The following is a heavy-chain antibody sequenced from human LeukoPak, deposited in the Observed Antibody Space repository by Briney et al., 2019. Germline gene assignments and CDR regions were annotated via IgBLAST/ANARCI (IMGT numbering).Heavy chain of an antibody. D-gene: IGHD5-18*01. V-gene: IGHV5-51*01. CDR1: GYSFTNYW. J-gene: IGHJ4*02. CDR2: IYPGDSDT. CDR3: ARVDTAMVREYYFDY. Sequence: GESLKISCKGSGYSFTNYWNGWVRQMPGKGLGWMGIIYPGDSDTRYSPSFQGQVTISADKSISTAYLQWSSLKASDTAMYYCARVDTAMVREYYFDYWGQGTLVTVSS.